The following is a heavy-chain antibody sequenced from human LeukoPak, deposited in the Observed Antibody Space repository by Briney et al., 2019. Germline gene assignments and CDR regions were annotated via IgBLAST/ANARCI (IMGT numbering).Heavy chain of an antibody. V-gene: IGHV3-11*05. J-gene: IGHJ4*02. CDR2: ISSSSSYT. CDR3: AKEGNRRRYYYDSSGYYYFDY. D-gene: IGHD3-22*01. Sequence: GGSLRLSCAASGFTFSDYYMSWIRQAPGKGLEWVSYISSSSSYTNYADSVKGRFTISRDNAKNSLYLQMNSLRAEDTAVYYCAKEGNRRRYYYDSSGYYYFDYWGQGTLVTVSS. CDR1: GFTFSDYY.